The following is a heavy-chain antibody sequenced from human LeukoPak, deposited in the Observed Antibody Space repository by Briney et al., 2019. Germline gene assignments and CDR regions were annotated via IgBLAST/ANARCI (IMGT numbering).Heavy chain of an antibody. D-gene: IGHD6-13*01. CDR2: ISWNSGSI. CDR1: GFTFDVYA. Sequence: GRSLRLSCAASGFTFDVYAIHCVRQAPGKGLGWVSGISWNSGSIGYADSVKGRFTISRDNAKNSLYLQMNSLRAEDTALYYCAKDSSSWYYFDYWGQGTLVTVSS. CDR3: AKDSSSWYYFDY. J-gene: IGHJ4*02. V-gene: IGHV3-9*01.